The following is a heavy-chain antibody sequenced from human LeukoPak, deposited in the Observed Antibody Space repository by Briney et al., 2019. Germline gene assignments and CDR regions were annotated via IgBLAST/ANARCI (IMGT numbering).Heavy chain of an antibody. CDR2: IWYDGSNI. Sequence: PGRSLRLSCAASGFTFSGYGMHWVRQAPGKGLEWVAVIWYDGSNIYYADSVKGRFTISRDNSKNTLYLQMNSLRAEGTALYYCAKSPDVAGTGRFDYWGQGTLVTVSS. D-gene: IGHD6-19*01. J-gene: IGHJ4*02. CDR3: AKSPDVAGTGRFDY. CDR1: GFTFSGYG. V-gene: IGHV3-33*03.